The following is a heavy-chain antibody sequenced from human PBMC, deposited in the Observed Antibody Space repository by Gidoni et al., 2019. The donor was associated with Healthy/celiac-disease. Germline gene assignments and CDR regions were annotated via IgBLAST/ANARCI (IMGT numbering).Heavy chain of an antibody. V-gene: IGHV4-30-2*01. CDR3: ARLENSDLLVD. CDR1: GGSISSGGYS. Sequence: QLQLQESGSGLVKPSQTLSLTCAFSGGSISSGGYSWRWIRQPPGKGLEWIGYSYHSGTTYYNPSLKSRVTISVDRSKNQFSLKLSSVTAADTAVYYCARLENSDLLVDWGQGTLVTVSS. CDR2: SYHSGTT. J-gene: IGHJ4*02.